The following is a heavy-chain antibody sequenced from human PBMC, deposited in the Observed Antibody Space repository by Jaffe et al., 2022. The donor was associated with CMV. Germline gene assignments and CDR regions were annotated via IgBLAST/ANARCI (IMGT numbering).Heavy chain of an antibody. V-gene: IGHV3-23*01. CDR1: GFTFGSYT. Sequence: EVQLLESGGGLVQPGRSLRLSCAASGFTFGSYTMSWVRQAPGKGLEWVSHINTSGDNTYYVDSVKGRFTISRDNSKNTLYLRMNSLRAEDTAVYYCAKKKGDAFETWGQGTMVSVSS. CDR3: AKKKGDAFET. CDR2: INTSGDNT. J-gene: IGHJ3*02.